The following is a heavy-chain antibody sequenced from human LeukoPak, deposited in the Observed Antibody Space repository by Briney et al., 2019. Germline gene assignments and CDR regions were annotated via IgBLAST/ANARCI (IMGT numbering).Heavy chain of an antibody. J-gene: IGHJ4*02. CDR1: GFTFSSYG. CDR2: ISYDGSNK. V-gene: IGHV3-30*18. D-gene: IGHD4-17*01. Sequence: GGSLRLSCAASGFTFSSYGMHWVRQAPGKGLGWVAVISYDGSNKYYADSVKGRFTISRDNSKNTLYLQMNSLRAEDTAVYYCAKAYDYGDYPGYFDYWGQGTLVTVSS. CDR3: AKAYDYGDYPGYFDY.